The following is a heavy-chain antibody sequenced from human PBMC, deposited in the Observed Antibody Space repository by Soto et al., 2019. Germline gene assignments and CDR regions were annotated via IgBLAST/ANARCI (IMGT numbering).Heavy chain of an antibody. D-gene: IGHD3-3*01. J-gene: IGHJ6*02. CDR3: ARDQVVYYDFWSGYSGDGMDV. CDR2: ISSSSSYT. CDR1: GFTFSDYY. Sequence: GGSLRLSCAASGFTFSDYYMSWIRQAPGKGLEWVSYISSSSSYTNYADSVKGRFTISRDNAKNSLYLQMNSLRAEDTAVYYCARDQVVYYDFWSGYSGDGMDVWGQGTTVTVSS. V-gene: IGHV3-11*06.